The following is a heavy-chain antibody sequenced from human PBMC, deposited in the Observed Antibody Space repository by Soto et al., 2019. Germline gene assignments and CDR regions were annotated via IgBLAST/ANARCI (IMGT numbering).Heavy chain of an antibody. CDR2: IIPIFGTA. D-gene: IGHD3-22*01. CDR3: ARALAERYYDSSGYYNQVY. Sequence: SVKVSCKASGGTFSSYAISWVRQAPGQGLEWMGGIIPIFGTANYAQKFQGRVTITADESTSTAYIELSSLRSEDTAVYYCARALAERYYDSSGYYNQVYWAQGTLVTVSP. CDR1: GGTFSSYA. V-gene: IGHV1-69*13. J-gene: IGHJ4*02.